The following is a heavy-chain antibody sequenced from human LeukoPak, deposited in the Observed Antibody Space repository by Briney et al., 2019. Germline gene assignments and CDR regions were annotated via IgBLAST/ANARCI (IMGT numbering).Heavy chain of an antibody. D-gene: IGHD6-13*01. V-gene: IGHV1-69*13. CDR2: IIPIFVTA. CDR3: ARGGWSGDSSSWFPSWFDP. J-gene: IGHJ5*02. CDR1: GYTFTSYG. Sequence: SVKASCKTSGYTFTSYGISWVRQAPGQGLEWMGGIIPIFVTANYAQKFQGRVTITADESTSTAYMELSSLRSEDTAVYYCARGGWSGDSSSWFPSWFDPWGQGTLVTVSS.